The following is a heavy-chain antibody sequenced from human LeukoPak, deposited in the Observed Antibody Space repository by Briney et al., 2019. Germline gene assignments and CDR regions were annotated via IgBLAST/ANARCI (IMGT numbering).Heavy chain of an antibody. D-gene: IGHD6-13*01. Sequence: PGGSLRLSCAASGFTFSSYWMHWVRQAPGKGLVWVSRINSDGSSTCYADSVKGRFTISRDNAKNTLYLQMNSLRAEDTAVYYCVRAGDSSSWYAVHYFDYWGQGTLVTVSS. CDR3: VRAGDSSSWYAVHYFDY. J-gene: IGHJ4*02. V-gene: IGHV3-74*01. CDR2: INSDGSST. CDR1: GFTFSSYW.